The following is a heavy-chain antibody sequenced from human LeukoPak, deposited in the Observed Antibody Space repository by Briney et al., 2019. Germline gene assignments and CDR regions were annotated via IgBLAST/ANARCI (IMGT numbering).Heavy chain of an antibody. CDR2: IKEDGTVK. D-gene: IGHD3-10*01. J-gene: IGHJ4*02. Sequence: HTGGSLRLSCAASGFTFSTHWMSWVRQAPGKGLEWVANIKEDGTVKYYVESVKGRFTISRDNAKNSLYLQMNSLRAEDTAVYYCAASITMFDYWGQGTLVTVSS. CDR1: GFTFSTHW. CDR3: AASITMFDY. V-gene: IGHV3-7*02.